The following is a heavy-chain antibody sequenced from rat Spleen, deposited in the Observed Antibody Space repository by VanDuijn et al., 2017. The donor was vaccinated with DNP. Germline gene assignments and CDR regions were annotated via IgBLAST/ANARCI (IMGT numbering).Heavy chain of an antibody. CDR1: GFTFSNYG. V-gene: IGHV5S14*01. Sequence: EVQLVESGGGPVEPGRSLKLSCAASGFTFSNYGMAWVRQTPTKGLEWVASISTGGADTYSRDSVKGRFTISRDNAKYTQYLQMDSLRSEDTATYYCARGTMMVVTPFAYWGQGTPVTVSS. CDR2: ISTGGADT. CDR3: ARGTMMVVTPFAY. J-gene: IGHJ3*01. D-gene: IGHD1-12*02.